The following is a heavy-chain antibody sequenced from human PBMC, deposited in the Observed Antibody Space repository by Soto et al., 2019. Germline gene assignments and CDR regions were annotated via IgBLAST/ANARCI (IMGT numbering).Heavy chain of an antibody. V-gene: IGHV2-5*02. J-gene: IGHJ6*02. Sequence: QITLKESGPPLVKPTQTLTLTCTFSGFSLSTSGVGVGWIRQPPGKALEWLALIYWDDDKRYSPSLKSRLTITKDTAKNQVVLRMTNMDPVDTATYYCAHYGSGSYPYCYGMDVWGQGTTVTVSS. D-gene: IGHD3-10*01. CDR1: GFSLSTSGVG. CDR3: AHYGSGSYPYCYGMDV. CDR2: IYWDDDK.